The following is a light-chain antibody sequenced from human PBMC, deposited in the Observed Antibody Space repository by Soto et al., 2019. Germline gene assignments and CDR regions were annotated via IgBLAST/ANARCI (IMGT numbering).Light chain of an antibody. V-gene: IGLV2-14*01. J-gene: IGLJ2*01. CDR1: SSDVGRYKY. Sequence: QSVLTQPASVSGSPRQSITISCTGTSSDVGRYKYVSWYQQQPGKAPKLILFDVSNRPSGVSNRFSGSKSGNTASLTISGLRAEDEADYYCSSYTTNTTLIFGGGTMLTVL. CDR3: SSYTTNTTLI. CDR2: DVS.